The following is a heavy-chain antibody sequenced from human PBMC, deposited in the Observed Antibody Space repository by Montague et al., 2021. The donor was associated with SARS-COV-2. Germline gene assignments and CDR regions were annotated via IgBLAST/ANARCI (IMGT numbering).Heavy chain of an antibody. CDR2: ISGSGSYI. CDR3: ARAYSGSYYPNFDY. Sequence: SLRLSCAASGFTFSSYSMNWVRQAPGKGLEWVSSISGSGSYIYYADSVKGRFTISRDNAKNSLYLQMNSLRAEDTAVYYCARAYSGSYYPNFDYWGQGTLVTVSS. V-gene: IGHV3-21*01. CDR1: GFTFSSYS. D-gene: IGHD1-26*01. J-gene: IGHJ4*02.